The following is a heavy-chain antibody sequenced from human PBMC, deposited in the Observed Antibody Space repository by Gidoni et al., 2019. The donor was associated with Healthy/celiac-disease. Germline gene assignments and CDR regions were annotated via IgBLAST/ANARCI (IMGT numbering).Heavy chain of an antibody. CDR3: ARDLGLGGVIVGGR. J-gene: IGHJ4*02. CDR2: ISSSSSTI. Sequence: EVQRVESGGGLVQPGGSLRLSWAAAGFTFSSYSMNGVRQAPGKGLEWVSYISSSSSTIYYADSVKGRFTISRDNAKNSLYLQMNSLRAEDTAVYYCARDLGLGGVIVGGRWGQGTLVTVSS. CDR1: GFTFSSYS. D-gene: IGHD3-16*02. V-gene: IGHV3-48*01.